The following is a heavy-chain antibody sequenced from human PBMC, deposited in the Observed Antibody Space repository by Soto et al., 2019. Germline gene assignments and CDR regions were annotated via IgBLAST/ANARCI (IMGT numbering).Heavy chain of an antibody. J-gene: IGHJ3*02. D-gene: IGHD4-17*01. CDR2: IIPIFGTA. V-gene: IGHV1-69*13. Sequence: SVKVSCKASGGTFSSYAISWVRQAPGQGLEWMGGIIPIFGTANYAQKFQGRVTITADESTSTAYMELSSLRSEDTAVYYCARDKLAYGGNDAFDIWGQGTMVTVSS. CDR1: GGTFSSYA. CDR3: ARDKLAYGGNDAFDI.